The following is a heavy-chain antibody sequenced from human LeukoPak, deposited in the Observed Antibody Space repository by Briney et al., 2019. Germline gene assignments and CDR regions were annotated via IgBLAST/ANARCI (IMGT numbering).Heavy chain of an antibody. CDR1: GGSISSGGYS. CDR2: IYHSGST. Sequence: PSETLSLTCAVSGGSISSGGYSWSWIRQPPGKGLEWIGYIYHSGSTYYNLSLKSRVTISVDRSKNQFSLKLSSVTAADTAVYYCARADGDYEPFFDYWGQGTLVTVSS. D-gene: IGHD4-17*01. J-gene: IGHJ4*02. CDR3: ARADGDYEPFFDY. V-gene: IGHV4-30-2*01.